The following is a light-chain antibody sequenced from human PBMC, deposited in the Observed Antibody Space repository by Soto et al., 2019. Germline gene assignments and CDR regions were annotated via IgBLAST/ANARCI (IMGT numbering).Light chain of an antibody. J-gene: IGKJ1*01. CDR1: QSGSSY. Sequence: EIALSLSPATLSSSPCERATLSCRTSQSGSSYVAWYQQKPGQAPRLLNDDAFNRATGIPARFSGSGSGTDFTLTSSLLEPDDVAMYCCLHHGSSPWTFGQGTKVDI. CDR3: LHHGSSPWT. V-gene: IGKV3-20*01. CDR2: DAF.